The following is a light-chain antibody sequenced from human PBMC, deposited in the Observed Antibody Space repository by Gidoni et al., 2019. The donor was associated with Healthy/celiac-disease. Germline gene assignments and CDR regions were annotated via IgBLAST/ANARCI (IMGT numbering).Light chain of an antibody. CDR3: QQYGSSKLT. J-gene: IGKJ4*01. Sequence: EMVLTQSPGTLSLSPGERATLSCRASQSVSSSYLAWYQQKPRQAPRILIYCASSRATGIPDRFSGSGSGTAFTLTISRLEPEDFAVYYCQQYGSSKLTFGGGTKVEIK. CDR1: QSVSSSY. CDR2: CAS. V-gene: IGKV3-20*01.